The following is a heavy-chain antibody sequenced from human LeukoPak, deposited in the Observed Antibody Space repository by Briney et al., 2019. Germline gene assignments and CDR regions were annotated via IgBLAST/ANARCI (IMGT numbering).Heavy chain of an antibody. CDR3: ARGRYYYDSSGYYGAYYYFDY. V-gene: IGHV3-21*01. D-gene: IGHD3-22*01. Sequence: GGSLRLSCAASGFTFSSYSMNWVRQAPGKGLEWVSSISSSSSYIYYADSVKGRFTISRDNAKNSLYLQMNSLRAEDTAVYYCARGRYYYDSSGYYGAYYYFDYWGQGTLVTVSS. CDR2: ISSSSSYI. CDR1: GFTFSSYS. J-gene: IGHJ4*02.